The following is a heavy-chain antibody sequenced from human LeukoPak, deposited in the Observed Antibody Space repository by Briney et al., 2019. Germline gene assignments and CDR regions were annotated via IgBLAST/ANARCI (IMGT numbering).Heavy chain of an antibody. Sequence: GGSLRLYCAASGFTFSSYWMHWVRQAPGKGLVWVSRINSDGSSTSYADSVKGRFTISRDNAKNTLYLQMNSLRAEDTAVYFCARGKSGYTFGPLDSWGQGTLVTVSS. J-gene: IGHJ4*02. CDR3: ARGKSGYTFGPLDS. V-gene: IGHV3-74*01. CDR2: INSDGSST. D-gene: IGHD5-18*01. CDR1: GFTFSSYW.